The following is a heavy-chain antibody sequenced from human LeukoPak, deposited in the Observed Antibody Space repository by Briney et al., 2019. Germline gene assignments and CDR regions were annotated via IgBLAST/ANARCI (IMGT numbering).Heavy chain of an antibody. CDR3: ARPYYYSKLNYFDS. D-gene: IGHD4-11*01. J-gene: IGHJ4*02. V-gene: IGHV4-61*02. CDR1: DDSISSGTYY. CDR2: ISSTGST. Sequence: SQTLSLTCTVSDDSISSGTYYWTWIRQPAGRGLEWIGRISSTGSTNYNPSLKSRVTISIDPSKNQFSLRLKSVTAADTAMYYCARPYYYSKLNYFDSWGQGTLVTVSS.